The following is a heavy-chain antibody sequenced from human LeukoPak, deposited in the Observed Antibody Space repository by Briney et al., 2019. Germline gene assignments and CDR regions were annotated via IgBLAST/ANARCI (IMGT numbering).Heavy chain of an antibody. Sequence: GGSLRLSCAASGFTFSSYGMHWVRQAPGKGLEWVAFIRYDGSNKYYADSVKGRFTISRDNSKSTLYLQMNSLRAEDTAVYYCAKAGTQQWLLFVGVYWGQGALVTVSS. CDR2: IRYDGSNK. CDR3: AKAGTQQWLLFVGVY. CDR1: GFTFSSYG. J-gene: IGHJ4*02. V-gene: IGHV3-30*02. D-gene: IGHD6-19*01.